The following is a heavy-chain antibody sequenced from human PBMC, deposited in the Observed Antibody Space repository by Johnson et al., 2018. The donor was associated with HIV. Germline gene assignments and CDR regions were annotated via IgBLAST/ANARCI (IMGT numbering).Heavy chain of an antibody. CDR1: GFTFRSYG. V-gene: IGHV3-30*02. Sequence: QVQLVESGGGVVQPGGSLRLSCAASGFTFRSYGMHWVRQAPGKGLEWVAFIRYDGSNKYYADSVQGRFTISRDKSENTLYLQMNSLRDEDTAVYYCAKDVGNYWPDSFDIWGQGTMVTVSS. CDR2: IRYDGSNK. J-gene: IGHJ3*02. D-gene: IGHD3-22*01. CDR3: AKDVGNYWPDSFDI.